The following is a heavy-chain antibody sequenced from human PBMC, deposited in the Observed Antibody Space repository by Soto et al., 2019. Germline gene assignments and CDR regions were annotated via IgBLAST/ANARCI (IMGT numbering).Heavy chain of an antibody. V-gene: IGHV5-51*01. CDR2: IYPGDSDT. J-gene: IGHJ6*02. CDR1: GYSFTSYW. CDR3: ARTGYCSSTSCYYYGMDV. Sequence: GESLKISCKGSGYSFTSYWIGWVRQMPGKGLEWMGIIYPGDSDTRYSPSFQGQVTISADKSISTAYLQWSSLKASDTAMYYCARTGYCSSTSCYYYGMDVWGQGTTVTAP. D-gene: IGHD2-2*01.